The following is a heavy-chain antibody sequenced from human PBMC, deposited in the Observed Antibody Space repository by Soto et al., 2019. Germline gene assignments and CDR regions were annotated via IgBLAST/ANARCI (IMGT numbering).Heavy chain of an antibody. CDR1: GYTFTSYA. CDR2: INAGNGNT. Sequence: GASVKVSCKASGYTFTSYAMHWVRQAPGQRPEWMGWINAGNGNTKYSLKFQGRVTMTTDTSTSTAYMELRSLRSGDTAVYYCGKGRSRSSYGFWGQGTLVTVSS. J-gene: IGHJ1*01. V-gene: IGHV1-3*01. CDR3: GKGRSRSSYGF. D-gene: IGHD6-13*01.